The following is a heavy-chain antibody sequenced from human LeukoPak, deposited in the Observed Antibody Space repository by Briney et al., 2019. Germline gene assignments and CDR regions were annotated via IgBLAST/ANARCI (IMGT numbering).Heavy chain of an antibody. J-gene: IGHJ4*02. D-gene: IGHD3-9*01. CDR1: GFTFSSYA. V-gene: IGHV3-23*01. CDR2: ISGGGGTT. CDR3: AKSGTYDMGLDY. Sequence: GGSLRLSCAASGFTFSSYAMSWVRQAPGKGLDWVSIISGGGGTTHYADSVKGRFTISRDNSKNTLYLQMNGLRAEDTAVYYCAKSGTYDMGLDYWGQGTLVTVSS.